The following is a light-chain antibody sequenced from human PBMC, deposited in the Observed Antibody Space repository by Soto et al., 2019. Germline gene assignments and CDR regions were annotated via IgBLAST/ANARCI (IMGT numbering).Light chain of an antibody. CDR1: QGIRND. J-gene: IGKJ1*01. V-gene: IGKV1-17*01. CDR3: LQHNNYPRT. CDR2: AAS. Sequence: DIQMTQSPSSLSASVGDRVTITCRASQGIRNDLNWYQQKPGKTPKRLIYAASSLQSGVPSRFSGSGSGTEFTLTISSLQPEDFATYYCLQHNNYPRTFGQGTKVEIK.